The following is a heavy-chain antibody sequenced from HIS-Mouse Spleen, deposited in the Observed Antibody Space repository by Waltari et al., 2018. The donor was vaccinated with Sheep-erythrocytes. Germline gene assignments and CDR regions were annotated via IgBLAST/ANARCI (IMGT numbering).Heavy chain of an antibody. V-gene: IGHV4-59*01. Sequence: QVQLQESGPGLVKPSETLSLTCTVSGGSISSYYWSWIRPPPGKGLEWIGYIYYSGSTNYNPTLKSRVTISVETSKNQFSLKLSSVTAADTAVYYCASWTYDYGDYYFDYWGQGTLVTVSS. D-gene: IGHD4-17*01. CDR1: GGSISSYY. CDR2: IYYSGST. J-gene: IGHJ4*02. CDR3: ASWTYDYGDYYFDY.